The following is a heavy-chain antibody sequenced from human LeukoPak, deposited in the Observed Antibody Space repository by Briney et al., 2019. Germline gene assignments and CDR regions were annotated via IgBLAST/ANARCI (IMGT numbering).Heavy chain of an antibody. CDR3: ARGGYTSSGRSMDV. D-gene: IGHD3-10*01. CDR1: GYMFTNYF. J-gene: IGHJ6*02. CDR2: INPSGGST. V-gene: IGHV1-46*01. Sequence: ASVKVSFKTSGYMFTNYFLHWVRQAPGQGLEWMGIINPSGGSTFYAQKFQGRVTLTRDTPTSTVYMDLSSLRSEDTAIYYCARGGYTSSGRSMDVWGQGTTVTVSS.